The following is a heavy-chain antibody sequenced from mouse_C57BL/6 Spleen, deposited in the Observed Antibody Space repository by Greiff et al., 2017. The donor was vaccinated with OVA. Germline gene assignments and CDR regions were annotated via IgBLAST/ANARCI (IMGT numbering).Heavy chain of an antibody. CDR2: IYPRSGNT. CDR3: ARSVYGSSYEAMDY. CDR1: GYTFTSYG. V-gene: IGHV1-81*01. J-gene: IGHJ4*01. D-gene: IGHD1-1*01. Sequence: VQLQESGAELARPGASVKLSCKASGYTFTSYGISWVKQRTGQGLEWIGEIYPRSGNTYYNEKLKGKATLTADKASRTAYMELRRLTSEDSAFYVWARSVYGSSYEAMDYWGQGTSVTVSS.